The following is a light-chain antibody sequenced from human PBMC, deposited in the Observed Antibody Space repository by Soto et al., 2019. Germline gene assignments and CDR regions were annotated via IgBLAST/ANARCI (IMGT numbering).Light chain of an antibody. J-gene: IGKJ1*01. CDR2: GAS. CDR1: ESVSNNQ. CDR3: LQYGISPRT. Sequence: EIVLTQSPGTLSLSPGERATLSCRASESVSNNQLAWYQQKLGQAPRLLIYGASSRATGIPDRFSASGSGTDFTLTISGLEPEDFAMYYCLQYGISPRTFGEGTKVEVK. V-gene: IGKV3-20*01.